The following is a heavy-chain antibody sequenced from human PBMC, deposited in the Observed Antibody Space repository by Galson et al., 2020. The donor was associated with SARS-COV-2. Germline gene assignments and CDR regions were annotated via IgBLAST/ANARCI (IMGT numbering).Heavy chain of an antibody. CDR3: ARDGGVGGTLGLPDY. CDR2: ISADGSRK. D-gene: IGHD6-19*01. CDR1: GFSFTSHA. V-gene: IGHV3-30*04. J-gene: IGHJ4*02. Sequence: GESLKISCAASGFSFTSHAMHWVRQAPGKGLEWVAIISADGSRKYYADSVKGRFTISSDHSQNTLFLQMDSLRPADTGIYSCARDGGVGGTLGLPDYWGRGTLVTVSS.